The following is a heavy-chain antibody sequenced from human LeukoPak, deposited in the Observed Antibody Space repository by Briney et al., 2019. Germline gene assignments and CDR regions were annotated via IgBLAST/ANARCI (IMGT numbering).Heavy chain of an antibody. D-gene: IGHD3-10*01. V-gene: IGHV4-38-2*02. J-gene: IGHJ4*02. CDR1: TGSISSYF. CDR3: ARALPVRHYGSGSQLDY. Sequence: SETLSLTCTVSTGSISSYFWSWIRQPPGKGLEWIGSMYHSGSTYYNPSLKSRVTISVDTSKNQFSLKLSSVTAADTAIYYCARALPVRHYGSGSQLDYWGQGTLVTVSS. CDR2: MYHSGST.